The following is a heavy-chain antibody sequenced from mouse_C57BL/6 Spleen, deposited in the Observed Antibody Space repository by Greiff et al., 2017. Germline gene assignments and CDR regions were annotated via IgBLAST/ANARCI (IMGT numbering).Heavy chain of an antibody. V-gene: IGHV1-72*01. CDR3: FLPLITTGGY. Sequence: QVQLQQPGAELVKPGASVNLSCKASGYTFTSYWMHWVKQRPGRGLEWIGRIDPTRGGTKYNEKFKSKATLTVDKPSSTSYMQLSSLTSEDSAVYYCFLPLITTGGYWGQGTTLTVSS. D-gene: IGHD1-1*01. CDR1: GYTFTSYW. CDR2: IDPTRGGT. J-gene: IGHJ2*01.